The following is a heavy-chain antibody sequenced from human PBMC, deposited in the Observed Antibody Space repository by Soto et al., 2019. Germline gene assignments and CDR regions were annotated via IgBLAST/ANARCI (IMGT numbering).Heavy chain of an antibody. CDR3: AKKSSGVANPFDY. J-gene: IGHJ4*02. Sequence: GSLRLSCAASGFSFSSYAMSWVRQAPGKGLEWVSALRGSGAGSHYTDSVKGRFTISRDNSKNMLYLQMNSLRVEDTAVYYCAKKSSGVANPFDYWGQGTLVTVSS. V-gene: IGHV3-23*01. CDR2: LRGSGAGS. D-gene: IGHD3-3*01. CDR1: GFSFSSYA.